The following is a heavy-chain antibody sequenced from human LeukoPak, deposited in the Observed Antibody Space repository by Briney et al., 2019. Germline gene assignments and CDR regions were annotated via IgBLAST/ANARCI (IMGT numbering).Heavy chain of an antibody. V-gene: IGHV3-23*01. D-gene: IGHD3-10*01. Sequence: GGSLRLSCAASGFTFSSYAMSWVRQAPGKGLEWVSGISGSGGTTYYADSVKGRFTISRDNAKNSLYLQMNSLRAEDTAVYYCARESGYGSGSYPDYWGQGTLVTVSS. CDR2: ISGSGGTT. CDR3: ARESGYGSGSYPDY. CDR1: GFTFSSYA. J-gene: IGHJ4*02.